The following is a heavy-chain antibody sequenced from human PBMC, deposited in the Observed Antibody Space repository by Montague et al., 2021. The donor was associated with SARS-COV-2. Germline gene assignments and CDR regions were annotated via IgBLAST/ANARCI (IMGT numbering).Heavy chain of an antibody. CDR3: ARVGGYVNSPPL. D-gene: IGHD4-23*01. CDR1: GGSISISNW. Sequence: SETLFLTCAVSGGSISISNWWSWVRQPPGKGLEWIGEISESGKTNYNPSLESRVTISVDKSKKHFSLNLSSVTAADTAVYYCARVGGYVNSPPLWGQGTLSPSPQ. V-gene: IGHV4-4*02. CDR2: ISESGKT. J-gene: IGHJ4*02.